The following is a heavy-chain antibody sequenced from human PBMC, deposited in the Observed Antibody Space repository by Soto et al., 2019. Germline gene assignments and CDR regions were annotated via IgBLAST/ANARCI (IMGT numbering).Heavy chain of an antibody. J-gene: IGHJ5*02. CDR2: IYYSGST. V-gene: IGHV4-39*01. D-gene: IGHD3-10*01. CDR3: ARPYGSGSTHVRYNWFDP. CDR1: GGSISSSSYY. Sequence: PSETLSLTCTVSGGSISSSSYYWGWIRQPPGKGLEWIGSIYYSGSTYYNPSLKSRVTISVDTSKNQFSLKLSSVTAADTAVYYCARPYGSGSTHVRYNWFDPWGQGTLVTVSS.